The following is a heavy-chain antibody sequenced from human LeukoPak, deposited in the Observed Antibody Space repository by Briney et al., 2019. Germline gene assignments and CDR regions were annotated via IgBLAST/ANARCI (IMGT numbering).Heavy chain of an antibody. CDR2: IIGNGGWA. J-gene: IGHJ6*03. D-gene: IGHD3-10*01. CDR1: GLTFSSYA. CDR3: AKDRDCYMDV. V-gene: IGHV3-23*01. Sequence: GGSLRLSCAASGLTFSSYAMMWLRQAPGKGLEWVSAIIGNGGWALYADSVKGRFTISRDNSKNTLYLQMSSLRAEDTAVYYCAKDRDCYMDVWGKGTTVTVSS.